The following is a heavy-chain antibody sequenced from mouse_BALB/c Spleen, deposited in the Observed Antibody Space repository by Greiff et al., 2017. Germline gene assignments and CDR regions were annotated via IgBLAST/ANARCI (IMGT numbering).Heavy chain of an antibody. Sequence: EVHLVESGGGLVKPGGSLKLSCAASGFAFSSYDMSWVRQTPEKRLEWVAYISSGGGSTYYPDTVKGRFTISRDNAKNTLYLQMSSLKSEDTAMYYCARQGYGNSYYFDYWGQGTTLTVSS. J-gene: IGHJ2*01. CDR2: ISSGGGST. V-gene: IGHV5-12-1*01. CDR3: ARQGYGNSYYFDY. D-gene: IGHD2-10*02. CDR1: GFAFSSYD.